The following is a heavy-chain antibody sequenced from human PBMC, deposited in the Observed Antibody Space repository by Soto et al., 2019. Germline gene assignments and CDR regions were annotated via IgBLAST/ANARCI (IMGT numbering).Heavy chain of an antibody. D-gene: IGHD3-3*01. CDR3: AKWSYLDY. J-gene: IGHJ4*02. CDR2: ISGSDGKT. V-gene: IGHV3-23*01. CDR1: GFSFASFA. Sequence: GVSLRLSCTTSGFSFASFAMTWVRQAPGKGLEWVATISGSDGKTYYADSVKGRFSISRDTSRNTLYLQMNSLRADDTAIYYCAKWSYLDYWGQGPRVTLSS.